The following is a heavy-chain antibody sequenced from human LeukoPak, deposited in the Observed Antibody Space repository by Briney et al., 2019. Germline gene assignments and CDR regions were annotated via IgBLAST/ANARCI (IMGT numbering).Heavy chain of an antibody. D-gene: IGHD3-9*01. J-gene: IGHJ4*02. Sequence: PGGSLRLSCAASGLIFSSYSMNWVRQAPGKGLEWVSYISSRSSTIYYADSVKGRFTISRDNSKNTLYLQMNSLRVEDTAVYYCAKGRVLRYFDWSHWGQGTLVTVSS. CDR3: AKGRVLRYFDWSH. CDR1: GLIFSSYS. V-gene: IGHV3-48*01. CDR2: ISSRSSTI.